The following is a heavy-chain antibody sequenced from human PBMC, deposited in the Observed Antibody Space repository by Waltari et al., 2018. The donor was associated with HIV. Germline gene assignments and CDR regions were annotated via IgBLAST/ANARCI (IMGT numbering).Heavy chain of an antibody. V-gene: IGHV4-61*02. CDR1: GGSISSGSYY. Sequence: QVQLQESGPGLVQPSQTLSLTCTVSGGSISSGSYYWSWIRQPAGKGLEWIGRIYTSGSTNYNPALKSRVTISVDTSKNQLSLKLSSVTAADTAVYYCARVSGGYERFDYWGQGTLVTVSS. J-gene: IGHJ4*02. CDR2: IYTSGST. D-gene: IGHD5-12*01. CDR3: ARVSGGYERFDY.